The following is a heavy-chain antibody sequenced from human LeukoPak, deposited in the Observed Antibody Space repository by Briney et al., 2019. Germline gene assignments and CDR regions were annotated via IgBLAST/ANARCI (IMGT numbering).Heavy chain of an antibody. V-gene: IGHV1-46*01. Sequence: GASVKVSCKASGYTFTSYYMHWVRQAPGQGLEWIGIINPSGGSTSYAQKFQGRVTMTRDTSISTAYMELSRLRSDDTAVYYCARETAQTTVIDLWGQGTLVTVSS. CDR2: INPSGGST. D-gene: IGHD4-11*01. CDR3: ARETAQTTVIDL. J-gene: IGHJ4*02. CDR1: GYTFTSYY.